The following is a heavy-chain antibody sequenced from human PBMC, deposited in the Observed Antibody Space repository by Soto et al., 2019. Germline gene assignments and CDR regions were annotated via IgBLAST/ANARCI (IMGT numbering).Heavy chain of an antibody. D-gene: IGHD3-10*01. V-gene: IGHV3-30-3*01. CDR3: ARTGKDGY. Sequence: QVQLVESGGDVVQPGRSLRLSCAASGFTFSSYAMHWVRQDPGKGLEWVAVISYDGSNKYYADSVKGRFTISRDNSKNTLYLQMNSLRAEDTAVYYGARTGKDGYWGQGNLVTVSS. CDR2: ISYDGSNK. J-gene: IGHJ4*02. CDR1: GFTFSSYA.